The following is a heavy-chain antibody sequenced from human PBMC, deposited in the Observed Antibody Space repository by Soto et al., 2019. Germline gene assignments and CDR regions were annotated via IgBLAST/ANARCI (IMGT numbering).Heavy chain of an antibody. CDR2: ISYDGKNK. Sequence: QVQLVESGGGVVQPGRSLRLSCAASGFTFSNYGMHWVRQAPGKGLEWVAVISYDGKNKYYAESMKGRFTISRDNPKNTVYLQMNSLIVEDTVVYYCAKGLVGRWSYGMDVWRQGTKVTVSS. D-gene: IGHD6-19*01. CDR3: AKGLVGRWSYGMDV. V-gene: IGHV3-30*18. CDR1: GFTFSNYG. J-gene: IGHJ6*02.